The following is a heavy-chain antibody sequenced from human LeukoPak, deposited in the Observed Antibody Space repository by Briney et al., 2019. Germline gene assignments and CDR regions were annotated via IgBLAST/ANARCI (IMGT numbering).Heavy chain of an antibody. CDR1: GFAFSNYW. V-gene: IGHV3-21*01. CDR3: ASPLHLGELSSDAFDI. CDR2: ISSSSSYI. J-gene: IGHJ3*02. D-gene: IGHD3-16*02. Sequence: GGSLRLSCAASGFAFSNYWLHWVRQAPGKGLEWVSSISSSSSYIYYADSVKGRFTISRDNAKNSLYLQMNSLRAEDTAVYYCASPLHLGELSSDAFDIWGQGTMVTVSS.